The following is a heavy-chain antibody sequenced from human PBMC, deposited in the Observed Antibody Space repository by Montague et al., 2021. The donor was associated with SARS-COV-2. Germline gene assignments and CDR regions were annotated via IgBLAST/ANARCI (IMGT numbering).Heavy chain of an antibody. Sequence: SETLSLTCTVSGGSISSSNYYWAWIRQPPGKGLEWIGRIYYSGITCYNPSLKSRVTISVDTSKNQFSLKLGSVTAADTAVYYCARLGDILTGYSNSFDPWGQGTLVTVSS. CDR2: IYYSGIT. CDR1: GGSISSSNYY. J-gene: IGHJ5*02. D-gene: IGHD3-9*01. V-gene: IGHV4-39*01. CDR3: ARLGDILTGYSNSFDP.